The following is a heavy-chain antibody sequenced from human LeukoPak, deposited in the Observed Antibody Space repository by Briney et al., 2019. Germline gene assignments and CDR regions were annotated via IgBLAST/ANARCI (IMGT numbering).Heavy chain of an antibody. V-gene: IGHV4-61*01. CDR1: GGSVSSGSYY. J-gene: IGHJ6*02. CDR3: AREEGYSYYSVGMDV. D-gene: IGHD5-18*01. CDR2: IYYSGST. Sequence: TASETLSLTCTVSGGSVSSGSYYWSWIRQPPGKGLEWIGYIYYSGSTNYNPSLKSRVTISVDTSKNQFSLKLSSVTAADTAVYYCAREEGYSYYSVGMDVWGQGTTVTVSS.